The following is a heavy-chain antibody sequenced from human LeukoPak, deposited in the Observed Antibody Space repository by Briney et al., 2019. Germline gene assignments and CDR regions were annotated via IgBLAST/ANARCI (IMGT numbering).Heavy chain of an antibody. Sequence: GGSLRLSCAASGFTFSNAWMNWVRQAPGKGLEWVSTIYSSGTPYYADSVKGRFIISRDKSKNALFLQMNSLRAEDTAVYYCAKAPVVVGPGVFFDSWGQGTLVTVSA. CDR2: IYSSGTP. J-gene: IGHJ4*02. V-gene: IGHV3-53*01. D-gene: IGHD2-21*01. CDR1: GFTFSNAW. CDR3: AKAPVVVGPGVFFDS.